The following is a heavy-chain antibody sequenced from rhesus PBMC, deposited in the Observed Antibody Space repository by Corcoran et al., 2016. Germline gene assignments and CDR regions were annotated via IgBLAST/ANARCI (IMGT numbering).Heavy chain of an antibody. Sequence: QVQLQESGPGLLKPSETLSLTCAVSGYFISSGYAWTWIRQPPGKGMEWIGNIRGSSESTDVNPSPQKRVTISKGTSNNQVSLGLSSVNAADKGVYYCARDRYDSGFDVRGPRTPIPLSS. D-gene: IGHD3-28*01. CDR3: ARDRYDSGFDV. CDR1: GYFISSGYA. CDR2: IRGSSEST. J-gene: IGHJ2*01. V-gene: IGHV4-127*01.